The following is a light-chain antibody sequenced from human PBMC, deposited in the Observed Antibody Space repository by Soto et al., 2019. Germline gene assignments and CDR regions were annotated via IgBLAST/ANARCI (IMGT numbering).Light chain of an antibody. CDR3: FSYSGDSTFI. CDR2: SVS. Sequence: QSALTQPRSVSGSPGQSVTISCTGTTSDVGGYNYVSWYQQHPGKAPKFIIYSVSKRPSGVPDRFSGSKSGNTASLTISGLQADDEADYFCFSYSGDSTFIFGGGTKLTVL. J-gene: IGLJ2*01. CDR1: TSDVGGYNY. V-gene: IGLV2-11*01.